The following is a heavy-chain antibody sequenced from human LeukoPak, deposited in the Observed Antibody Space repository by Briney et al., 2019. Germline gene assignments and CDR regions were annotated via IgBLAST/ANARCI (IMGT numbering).Heavy chain of an antibody. D-gene: IGHD5-18*01. CDR3: ATVLHTSMTTWAAFDT. Sequence: GGSLRFSSAASGFTFSNFAMTWVRQTPGKGLEWVSALSASGGGTFYAPSVKGRFTISRDNSKNTVSLQMNSLRAEDTALYYCATVLHTSMTTWAAFDTWGQGTMVTVSS. CDR1: GFTFSNFA. V-gene: IGHV3-23*01. J-gene: IGHJ3*02. CDR2: LSASGGGT.